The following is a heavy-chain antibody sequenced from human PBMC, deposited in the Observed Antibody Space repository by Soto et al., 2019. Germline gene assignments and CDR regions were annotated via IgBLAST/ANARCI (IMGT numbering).Heavy chain of an antibody. CDR1: GYTFTDYY. CDR2: INPKTGGT. CDR3: ARDVVGSDYFDS. J-gene: IGHJ4*02. Sequence: ASVKVSCKASGYTFTDYYLHWVRQAPGQGLEWMGWINPKTGGTNYVQKFQGRVTMTRDTSITTAYMELSRLRSDDTAVYYCARDVVGSDYFDSWGQGTLVTVSS. D-gene: IGHD1-26*01. V-gene: IGHV1-2*02.